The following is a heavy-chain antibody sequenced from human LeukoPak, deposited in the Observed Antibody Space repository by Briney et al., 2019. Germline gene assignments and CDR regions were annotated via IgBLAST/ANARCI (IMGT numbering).Heavy chain of an antibody. CDR1: GFTFSSYS. J-gene: IGHJ5*02. Sequence: NPGGSLRLSCAASGFTFSSYSMNWVRQAPGKGLEWVSSISSSSSYIYYADSVKGRFTISRDNAKNSLYLQMNSLRAEDTAVYYCARMARWYVNNWFDPWGQGTLVTVSS. CDR2: ISSSSSYI. CDR3: ARMARWYVNNWFDP. D-gene: IGHD6-13*01. V-gene: IGHV3-21*01.